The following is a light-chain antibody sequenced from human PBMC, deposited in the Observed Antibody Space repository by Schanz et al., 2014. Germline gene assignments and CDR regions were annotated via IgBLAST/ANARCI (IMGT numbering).Light chain of an antibody. V-gene: IGLV2-14*01. CDR3: SSYTSSTSFWV. CDR1: SSDIGNYNY. CDR2: DVS. Sequence: QSVLTQPASVSGSPGQSITISCTGTSSDIGNYNYVSWYQQHPGKAPKVVIYDVSNRPSGVSNRFSGSKSGNTASLTISGLQAEDEADYYCSSYTSSTSFWVFGGGTKLTVL. J-gene: IGLJ3*02.